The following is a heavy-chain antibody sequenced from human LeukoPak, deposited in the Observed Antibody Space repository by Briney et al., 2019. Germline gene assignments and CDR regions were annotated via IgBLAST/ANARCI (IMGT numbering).Heavy chain of an antibody. CDR1: GYTFTGYY. V-gene: IGHV7-4-1*02. Sequence: GASVKVSCKASGYTFTGYYMHWVRQAPGQGLEWMGWINTNTGNPTYAQGFTGRFVFSLDTSVSTAYLQISSLKAEDTAVYYCATGLGAVAGNYDYWGQGTLVTVSS. D-gene: IGHD6-19*01. J-gene: IGHJ4*02. CDR2: INTNTGNP. CDR3: ATGLGAVAGNYDY.